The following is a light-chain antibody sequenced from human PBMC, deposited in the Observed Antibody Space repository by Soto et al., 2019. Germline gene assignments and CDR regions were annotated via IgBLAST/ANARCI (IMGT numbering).Light chain of an antibody. CDR1: QSISSY. V-gene: IGKV1-39*01. J-gene: IGKJ5*01. Sequence: DIQMTQSPSSLSASVGDRVTITCRASQSISSYLNWYQQKPVKAPKLLIYAASSLQSGVPSRFSGSVSGTDFTLTISSLQPEDFATYYCQQSYSTPPITFGQGTRLDIK. CDR3: QQSYSTPPIT. CDR2: AAS.